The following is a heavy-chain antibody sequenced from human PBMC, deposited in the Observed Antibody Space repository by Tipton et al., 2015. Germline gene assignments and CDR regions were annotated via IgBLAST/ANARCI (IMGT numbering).Heavy chain of an antibody. D-gene: IGHD2-21*01. CDR3: ARVGSGSYWGYFDY. CDR1: GGSVSSGSYY. V-gene: IGHV4-39*07. Sequence: TLSLTCTVSGGSVSSGSYYWGWIRQPPGKGLEWIANIYHSGSTYYNPSLKSRVTISVDASKNQFSLKLRSVTAADTAVYYCARVGSGSYWGYFDYWGQGTMVTVSS. CDR2: IYHSGST. J-gene: IGHJ4*02.